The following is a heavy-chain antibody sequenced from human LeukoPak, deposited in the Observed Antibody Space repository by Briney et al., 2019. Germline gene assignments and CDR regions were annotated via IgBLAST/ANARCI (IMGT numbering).Heavy chain of an antibody. V-gene: IGHV3-74*01. CDR1: GFTLSNYW. CDR3: ARSGWPYYFDY. D-gene: IGHD6-25*01. Sequence: GGSLRLSCAASGFTLSNYWIHWVRQAPGKGLVSVSRLHSDGTSTSYADSVRDRFTISRDDARNTLYLQMNTLRAEDTAVYYCARSGWPYYFDYWGQGTLVTVSS. J-gene: IGHJ4*02. CDR2: LHSDGTST.